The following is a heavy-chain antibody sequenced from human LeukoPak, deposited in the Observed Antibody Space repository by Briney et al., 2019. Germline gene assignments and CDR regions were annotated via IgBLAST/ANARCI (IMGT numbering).Heavy chain of an antibody. Sequence: SETLSLTCAVYGGSFSGYYWSWIRQPPGKGLEWIGEINHSGSTNYNPSLKSRVTISVDTSKNQFSLKLSSVTAADTAVYYCARGGQMKGVAARPLPAYWGQGTLVTVSS. CDR2: INHSGST. CDR3: ARGGQMKGVAARPLPAY. CDR1: GGSFSGYY. V-gene: IGHV4-34*01. J-gene: IGHJ4*02. D-gene: IGHD6-6*01.